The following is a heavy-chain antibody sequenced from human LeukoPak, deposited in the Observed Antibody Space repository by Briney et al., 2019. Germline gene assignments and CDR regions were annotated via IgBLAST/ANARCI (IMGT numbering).Heavy chain of an antibody. D-gene: IGHD4-17*01. Sequence: GGSLRLSCAASGFTFNTYTMNWVRQAPGKGLEWVSSISSSSSYIYCADSVKGRFTISRDNAKNSLYLQMNSLRAEDTAVYYCAKDFGDFFPPLFDSWGHGTLVTVSS. J-gene: IGHJ4*01. CDR2: ISSSSSYI. V-gene: IGHV3-21*04. CDR3: AKDFGDFFPPLFDS. CDR1: GFTFNTYT.